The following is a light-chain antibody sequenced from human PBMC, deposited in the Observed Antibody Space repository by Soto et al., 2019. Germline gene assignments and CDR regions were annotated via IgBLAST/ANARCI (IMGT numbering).Light chain of an antibody. Sequence: EIVMTQSPATLSVSPGERATLYCRASQSVYNNLAWYQQKPGQAPRLLIYGASTRATGTPARFSGSGSGREFTLTISSLQSEDSAVYYCQQYSNWPLTFGQGTRLEIK. V-gene: IGKV3-15*01. CDR2: GAS. CDR3: QQYSNWPLT. CDR1: QSVYNN. J-gene: IGKJ5*01.